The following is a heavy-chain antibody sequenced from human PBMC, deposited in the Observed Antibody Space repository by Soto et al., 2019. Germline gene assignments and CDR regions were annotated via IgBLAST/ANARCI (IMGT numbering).Heavy chain of an antibody. CDR1: GFTFSSFA. CDR3: AKEQYPSGSPPFDL. J-gene: IGHJ2*01. CDR2: ISGGGGTT. D-gene: IGHD5-12*01. Sequence: EVQLLESGGGLVQPGGSLRLSCAASGFTFSSFAMSWVRQAPGKGLEWVSAISGGGGTTYYADSVKGRFTISRDNSNNTLYRQMNSLRAEDTAVYHGAKEQYPSGSPPFDLWGRGTLVTVSS. V-gene: IGHV3-23*01.